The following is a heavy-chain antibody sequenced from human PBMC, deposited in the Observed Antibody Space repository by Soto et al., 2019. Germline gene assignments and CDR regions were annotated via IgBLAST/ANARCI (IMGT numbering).Heavy chain of an antibody. D-gene: IGHD3-3*01. CDR1: GFTFSSYS. CDR3: AREGTNPLEGLPQWYGGMDV. Sequence: EVQLVESGGGLVKPGGSLRLSCAASGFTFSSYSMNWVRQAPGKGLEWVSSISSSSSYIYYADSVKGRFTISRDNAKNSLSLQMNSLRADYTAVYYCAREGTNPLEGLPQWYGGMDVWGQGTTVTVSS. CDR2: ISSSSSYI. J-gene: IGHJ6*01. V-gene: IGHV3-21*01.